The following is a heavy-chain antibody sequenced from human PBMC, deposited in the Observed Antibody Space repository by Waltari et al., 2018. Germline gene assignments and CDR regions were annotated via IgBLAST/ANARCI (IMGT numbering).Heavy chain of an antibody. CDR1: GFPFSNHY. Sequence: EVQLVESGGNLVPPGGYLRLSCVASGFPFSNHYMLWVRQAPGKGLEWVANINGDGSAKNYMDSVRGRFTISRDNAKNSVYMQLNSLRDDDTAVYYCVRDGLIHAADYWGQGTLVSVSS. D-gene: IGHD2-15*01. CDR3: VRDGLIHAADY. CDR2: INGDGSAK. V-gene: IGHV3-7*01. J-gene: IGHJ4*02.